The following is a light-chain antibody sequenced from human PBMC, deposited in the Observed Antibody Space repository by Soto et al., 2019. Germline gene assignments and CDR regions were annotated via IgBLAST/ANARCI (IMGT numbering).Light chain of an antibody. CDR1: QTVRDN. V-gene: IGKV3D-15*03. J-gene: IGKJ4*01. Sequence: EIVMTQSPATLSVSPGEGATLSCRASQTVRDNLAWYQQKPGQAPRLLIYGASIRATGIPARFSGSGSGTEFTLTIDTLQSEDFAVYYCQQYNIWPLTFGGGTKVEIK. CDR2: GAS. CDR3: QQYNIWPLT.